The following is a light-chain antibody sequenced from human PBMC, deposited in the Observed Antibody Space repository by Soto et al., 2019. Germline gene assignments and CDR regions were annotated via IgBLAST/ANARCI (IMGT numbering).Light chain of an antibody. CDR2: ADS. V-gene: IGKV3-11*01. J-gene: IGKJ1*01. CDR3: QQRSNWPPT. CDR1: QSVSGY. Sequence: EIVLTQSPATLSLSPGETATLSCRASQSVSGYIGWYQQKPGQAPRLLIYADSNRATGIPARFSGSGSGTDFTLTISSLEPEDFAVYYCQQRSNWPPTFGQGTKVDI.